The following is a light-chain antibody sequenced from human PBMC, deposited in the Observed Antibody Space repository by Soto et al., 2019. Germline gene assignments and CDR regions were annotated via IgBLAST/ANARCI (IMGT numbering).Light chain of an antibody. CDR3: RSYTGSSYV. CDR2: EVS. J-gene: IGLJ1*01. Sequence: QSALTQPPSASGSPGQSVTISCTGTGSDVGDYNYVSWYQQHPGKAPKLMIYEVSKRPSGVPDRFSGFKSGNTASLTVSGLQAEDEANYYCRSYTGSSYVFGTGTKLTVL. CDR1: GSDVGDYNY. V-gene: IGLV2-8*01.